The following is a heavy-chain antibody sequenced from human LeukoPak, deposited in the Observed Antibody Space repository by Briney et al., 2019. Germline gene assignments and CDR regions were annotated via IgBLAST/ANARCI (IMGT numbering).Heavy chain of an antibody. Sequence: SETLSLTCAVYGGSFSGYYWSWIRQPPGKGLEWIGFIYYSGSTNYNPSLKSRVTISVDTPKNQFSLRLSSVTAADTAVYYCAREATRGNWFDPWGQGTLVTVSS. J-gene: IGHJ5*02. D-gene: IGHD1-26*01. CDR2: IYYSGST. V-gene: IGHV4-59*01. CDR3: AREATRGNWFDP. CDR1: GGSFSGYY.